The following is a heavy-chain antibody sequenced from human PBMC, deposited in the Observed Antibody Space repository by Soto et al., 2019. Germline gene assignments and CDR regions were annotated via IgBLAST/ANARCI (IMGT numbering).Heavy chain of an antibody. CDR1: GFTFSSYD. V-gene: IGHV3-13*05. J-gene: IGHJ3*02. D-gene: IGHD1-1*01. CDR2: IGAAGDP. CDR3: ARGLRGGQLELSDAFDI. Sequence: GGSLRLSCAASGFTFSSYDMHWVRQATGKGLEWVSAIGAAGDPYYPGSVKGRFTISRENAKNSLYLQMNSLRAGDTAVYYCARGLRGGQLELSDAFDIWGQGTMVTVSS.